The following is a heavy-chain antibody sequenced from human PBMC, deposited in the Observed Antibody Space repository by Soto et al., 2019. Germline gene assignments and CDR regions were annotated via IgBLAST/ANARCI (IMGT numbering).Heavy chain of an antibody. D-gene: IGHD3-3*01. Sequence: VQLQESGPGLVKPSETLSLTCTVSGGSISTYYWNWIRQSPGQGLEWLGYIYYTGIVNYNPSLKSRLTLSVDRTKNQLSLRLTSVTAADTAIYYCARDRDYDCWSGIDHWGQGILVTVSS. CDR3: ARDRDYDCWSGIDH. J-gene: IGHJ5*02. CDR2: IYYTGIV. CDR1: GGSISTYY. V-gene: IGHV4-59*01.